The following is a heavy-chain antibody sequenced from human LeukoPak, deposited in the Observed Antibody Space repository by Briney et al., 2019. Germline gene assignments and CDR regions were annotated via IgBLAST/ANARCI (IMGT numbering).Heavy chain of an antibody. CDR1: GDSVSNNSAA. CDR3: VRDKLDYFDF. V-gene: IGHV6-1*01. J-gene: IGHJ4*02. Sequence: SQTLSLTCAISGDSVSNNSAAWNWIRQSPSRGLEWLGRTYYRSLWFNDYAVSVKSRITINPDTSMNQFSLQLNSVTPEDTAVYYCVRDKLDYFDFWGQGTLVTVSS. CDR2: TYYRSLWFN. D-gene: IGHD6-13*01.